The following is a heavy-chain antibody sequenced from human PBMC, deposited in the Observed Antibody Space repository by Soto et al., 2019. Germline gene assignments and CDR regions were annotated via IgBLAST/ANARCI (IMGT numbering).Heavy chain of an antibody. CDR1: GFTFTTSG. J-gene: IGHJ5*02. D-gene: IGHD3-3*01. Sequence: SVQVSCKASGFTFTTSGIHWVRQARGQGLEWMGWIVVGSGNTKYNQKFQERVTLTRDMATDTAYMDLRSLTSADTAIYYCAAVVPPSGILERLGLDPWGQGTLVTVSS. CDR2: IVVGSGNT. CDR3: AAVVPPSGILERLGLDP. V-gene: IGHV1-58*02.